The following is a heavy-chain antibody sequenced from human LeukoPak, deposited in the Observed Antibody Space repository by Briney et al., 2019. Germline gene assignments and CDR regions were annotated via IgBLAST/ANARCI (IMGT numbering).Heavy chain of an antibody. CDR3: ARQNGYGEFDY. Sequence: GESLKISCKGSGYTFTTYWIAWVRQMPGKGLEWMGIIYPGDSDTRYSPSFQGQVTISAGKSISTAYLHWSSLKASDTAMYYCARQNGYGEFDYWGQGTLVTVSS. D-gene: IGHD4-17*01. CDR2: IYPGDSDT. J-gene: IGHJ4*02. CDR1: GYTFTTYW. V-gene: IGHV5-51*01.